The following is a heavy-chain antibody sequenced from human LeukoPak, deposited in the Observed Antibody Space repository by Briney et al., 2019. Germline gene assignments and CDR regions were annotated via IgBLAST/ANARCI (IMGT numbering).Heavy chain of an antibody. CDR2: LYPGGST. D-gene: IGHD6-13*01. CDR1: GFSVSSNY. Sequence: GGSLRLSCAASGFSVSSNYMSWVRQAPGKGLEWVSVLYPGGSTYYADSVKGRFTISRDNSKNTMFLQMNSLRAEDTAVYYCARAGTTWYVGLGNWGQGTLVTVCS. V-gene: IGHV3-66*01. J-gene: IGHJ4*02. CDR3: ARAGTTWYVGLGN.